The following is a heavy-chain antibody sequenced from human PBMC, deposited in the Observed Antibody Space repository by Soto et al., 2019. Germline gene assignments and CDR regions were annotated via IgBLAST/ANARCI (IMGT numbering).Heavy chain of an antibody. CDR1: GFTFSSYW. CDR2: IKQDGSEK. J-gene: IGHJ5*02. V-gene: IGHV3-7*01. D-gene: IGHD1-26*01. CDR3: ARAGGWDYWSFFDP. Sequence: HPGGSLRLSCIASGFTFSSYWMSWVRQAPGKGPEWVANIKQDGSEKNYLASVKGRFTISRDNAKNSLYLQMNSLRAEDTAVYFCARAGGWDYWSFFDPWGQGTLVTVSS.